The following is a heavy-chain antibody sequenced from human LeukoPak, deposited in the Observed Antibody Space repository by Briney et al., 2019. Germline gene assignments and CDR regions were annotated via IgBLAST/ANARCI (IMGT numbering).Heavy chain of an antibody. V-gene: IGHV4-59*01. CDR1: GGSIKDYY. J-gene: IGHJ5*02. CDR3: ARVVRGAVTSNWFDP. Sequence: SETLSLTCTVSGGSIKDYYWAWIRQAPGEGLEWIGNISNSGTTDYNPSLKSRVTMSVDTSKNEFSLKLTSVTAADTAIYYCARVVRGAVTSNWFDPWGQGTLVTVSS. CDR2: ISNSGTT. D-gene: IGHD4-17*01.